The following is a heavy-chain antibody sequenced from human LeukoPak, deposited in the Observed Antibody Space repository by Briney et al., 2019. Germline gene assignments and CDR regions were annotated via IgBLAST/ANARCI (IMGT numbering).Heavy chain of an antibody. CDR1: GYTFTGFY. CDR2: SNPISGRT. V-gene: IGHV1-2*02. Sequence: GASVRVSCKASGYTFTGFYIHWLRQAPGQGPEWMGWSNPISGRTNSAQKFQGRVTMTLETSITTAYMELSRLKSDDTAVYFCARCPSGLGSPFDYGGQGSLVTVSS. D-gene: IGHD3-16*01. CDR3: ARCPSGLGSPFDY. J-gene: IGHJ4*02.